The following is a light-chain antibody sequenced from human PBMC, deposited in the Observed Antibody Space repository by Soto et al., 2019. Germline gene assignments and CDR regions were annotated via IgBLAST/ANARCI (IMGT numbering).Light chain of an antibody. CDR2: DAS. V-gene: IGKV3D-20*02. CDR3: QQLNSYPLT. Sequence: ILLTRSPGTLSLSPAEIPTLSCSSSQTISSSYLTWYQQKPGQAPRLLIYDASTRATGIPDRFSGSGSGTEFTLTISSLQPEDFATYYCQQLNSYPLTFGGGTKVDI. CDR1: QTISSSY. J-gene: IGKJ4*01.